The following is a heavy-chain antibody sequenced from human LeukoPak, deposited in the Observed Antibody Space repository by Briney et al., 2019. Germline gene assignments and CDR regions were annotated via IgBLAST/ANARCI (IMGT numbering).Heavy chain of an antibody. D-gene: IGHD3-10*01. J-gene: IGHJ3*02. CDR1: GFTFSSHA. V-gene: IGHV3-23*01. CDR3: AKSLRGLWTRDAFDI. Sequence: GGSLRLSCAASGFTFSSHAMSWVRQAPGKGLEWVSGIVGSGGTTYYTDSVKGRFTISRDNSKNTLYLQMNSLRAEDTAVYYCAKSLRGLWTRDAFDIWGQGTMVTVSS. CDR2: IVGSGGTT.